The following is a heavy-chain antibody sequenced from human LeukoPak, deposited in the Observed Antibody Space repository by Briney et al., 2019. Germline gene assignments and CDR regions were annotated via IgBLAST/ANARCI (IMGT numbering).Heavy chain of an antibody. CDR1: GFTFSSYS. Sequence: GGSLRLSCAASGFTFSSYSMNWVRQAPGKGLEWVSSISSSSSYIYYVDSVKGRFSISRDNAKNSLYLQMNSLRAEDTAVYYCARDSSDYGGLNWFDPWGQGTLVTVSS. D-gene: IGHD4-23*01. CDR2: ISSSSSYI. V-gene: IGHV3-21*01. CDR3: ARDSSDYGGLNWFDP. J-gene: IGHJ5*02.